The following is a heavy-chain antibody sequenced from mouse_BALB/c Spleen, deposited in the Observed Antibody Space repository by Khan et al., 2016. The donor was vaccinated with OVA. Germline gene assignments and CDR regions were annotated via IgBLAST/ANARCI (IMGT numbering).Heavy chain of an antibody. Sequence: VQLQQSGTVLARPGASVKMSCKASGYTFTSYWMHWVKQRPGQGLEWIGDIYPGNTDTNYNQKFKGKAKLTAVTSTSNDYMKLSSLTNKDSALYYCTRRDWGVTWFAYWGQGTMVTVSA. D-gene: IGHD4-1*01. V-gene: IGHV1-5*01. CDR2: IYPGNTDT. J-gene: IGHJ3*01. CDR1: GYTFTSYW. CDR3: TRRDWGVTWFAY.